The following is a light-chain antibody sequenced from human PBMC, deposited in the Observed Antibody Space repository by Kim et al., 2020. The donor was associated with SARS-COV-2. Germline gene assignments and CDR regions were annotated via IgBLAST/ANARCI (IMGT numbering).Light chain of an antibody. CDR3: AAWDDSLNGYV. CDR2: SNN. CDR1: SSNSGSNT. V-gene: IGLV1-44*01. Sequence: GKRVTISCSGSSSNSGSNTVNWYQQRPGTAPKLLICSNNQRPSGVPDRFSGSKSGTSASLAISGLQSEDEADYYCAAWDDSLNGYVFGTGTKVTVL. J-gene: IGLJ1*01.